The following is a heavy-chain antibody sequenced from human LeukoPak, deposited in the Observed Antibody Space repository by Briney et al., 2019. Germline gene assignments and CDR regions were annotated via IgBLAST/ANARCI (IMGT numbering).Heavy chain of an antibody. CDR3: ARKHIAVAGTVTYYFDY. Sequence: PGGSLRLSCAASGLTFSSYEMNWVRQAPGKGLEWVSYISSSGSTIYYADSVKGRFTISRDNAKNSLYLQMNSLRAEDTAVYYCARKHIAVAGTVTYYFDYWGQGTLVTVSS. V-gene: IGHV3-48*03. CDR2: ISSSGSTI. J-gene: IGHJ4*02. CDR1: GLTFSSYE. D-gene: IGHD6-19*01.